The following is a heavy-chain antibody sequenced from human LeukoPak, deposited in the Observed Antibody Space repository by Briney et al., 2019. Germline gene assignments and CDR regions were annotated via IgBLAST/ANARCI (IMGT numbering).Heavy chain of an antibody. CDR3: AKGSSWAYYYYSMDV. D-gene: IGHD6-13*01. Sequence: PGGSLRLSCAASGFTFSSYAMSWVRQAPVKGLEWASAISGNGGGTYYADSVKGRFTISRDNSKNTLYLQMNSLRADDTAVYYCAKGSSWAYYYYSMDVRGKGTTVTVSS. V-gene: IGHV3-23*01. CDR1: GFTFSSYA. J-gene: IGHJ6*03. CDR2: ISGNGGGT.